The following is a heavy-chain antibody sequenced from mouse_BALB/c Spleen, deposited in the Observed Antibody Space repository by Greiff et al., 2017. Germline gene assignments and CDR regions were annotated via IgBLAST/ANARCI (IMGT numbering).Heavy chain of an antibody. D-gene: IGHD4-1*01. CDR1: GYTFTSYW. J-gene: IGHJ3*01. V-gene: IGHV1S22*01. CDR2: IYPGSGST. Sequence: LQQPGSELVGPGASVKLSCKASGYTFTSYWMHWVKQRPGQGLEWIGNIYPGSGSTNYDEKFKSKATLTVDTSSSTAYMQLSSLTSEDSAVYYCTRDWDGAYWGQGTLVTVSA. CDR3: TRDWDGAY.